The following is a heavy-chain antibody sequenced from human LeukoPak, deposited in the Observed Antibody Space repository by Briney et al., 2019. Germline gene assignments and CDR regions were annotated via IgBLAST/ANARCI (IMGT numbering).Heavy chain of an antibody. D-gene: IGHD3-10*01. CDR1: VGSISRYY. J-gene: IGHJ4*02. Sequence: SETLSLTCTVSVGSISRYYWSWIRQPPGKGREWIGYIYYSGSTNYNPSLKSRVTISVDTSKNQFSLKLRSVTAADTAVYYCARSHYGSGPFDYWGEGTLVTVSS. CDR2: IYYSGST. V-gene: IGHV4-59*01. CDR3: ARSHYGSGPFDY.